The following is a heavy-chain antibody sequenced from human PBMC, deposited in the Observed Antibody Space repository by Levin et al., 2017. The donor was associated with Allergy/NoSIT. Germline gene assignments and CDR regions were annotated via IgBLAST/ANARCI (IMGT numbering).Heavy chain of an antibody. CDR1: GGTFSSYA. CDR3: ARGGGSSSWYGDYYYYYGMDV. Sequence: GGSLRLSCKASGGTFSSYAISWVRQAPGHGLEWMGGIIPIFGTANYAQKFQGRVTITADESTSTAYMELSSLRSEDTAVYYCARGGGSSSWYGDYYYYYGMDVWGQGTTVTVSS. D-gene: IGHD6-13*01. V-gene: IGHV1-69*01. CDR2: IIPIFGTA. J-gene: IGHJ6*02.